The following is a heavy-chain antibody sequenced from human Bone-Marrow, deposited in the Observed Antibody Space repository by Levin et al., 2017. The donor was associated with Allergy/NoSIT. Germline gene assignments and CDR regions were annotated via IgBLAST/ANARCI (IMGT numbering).Heavy chain of an antibody. V-gene: IGHV1-8*01. CDR3: ARGLDYGDDDYGMDV. J-gene: IGHJ6*02. D-gene: IGHD4-17*01. CDR2: MNPINGNT. Sequence: GASVKVSCKASGYTFTTYDINWVRQATGQGLEWMGWMNPINGNTVYPQKFQGRVTMTRNTSTSTAYMELSSLRFEDTAVYYCARGLDYGDDDYGMDVWGQGTTVTVSS. CDR1: GYTFTTYD.